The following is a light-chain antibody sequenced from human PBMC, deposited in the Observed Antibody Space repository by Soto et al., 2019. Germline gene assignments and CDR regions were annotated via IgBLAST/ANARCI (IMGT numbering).Light chain of an antibody. CDR2: NPS. CDR1: QSVGNNY. J-gene: IGKJ5*01. V-gene: IGKV3-20*01. Sequence: EIVLTQSPGTLSLSPGERVTLSCRASQSVGNNYLAWYQQKPGQAPRLLVYNPSTRATGVPDRFSGSGSGTDFSLTIIRLDPEDFAVYYCQQYAASPITFGQGTRLEIK. CDR3: QQYAASPIT.